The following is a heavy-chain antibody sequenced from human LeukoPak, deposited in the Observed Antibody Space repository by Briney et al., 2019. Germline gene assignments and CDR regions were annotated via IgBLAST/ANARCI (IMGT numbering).Heavy chain of an antibody. CDR3: ARGAWTAYYFDY. Sequence: GGSLRLSCAASGFIFSSYAMHWVRQAPGKGLEWVAIISSEGSSKYYADSVKGRFTIARDNAKNTLYLQMNSLRAEDTAVYYCARGAWTAYYFDYWGQGTLVTVSS. D-gene: IGHD3/OR15-3a*01. J-gene: IGHJ4*02. CDR2: ISSEGSSK. V-gene: IGHV3-30*04. CDR1: GFIFSSYA.